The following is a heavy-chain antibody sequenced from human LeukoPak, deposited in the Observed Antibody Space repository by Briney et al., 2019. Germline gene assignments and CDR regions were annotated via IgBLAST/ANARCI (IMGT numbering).Heavy chain of an antibody. J-gene: IGHJ5*02. Sequence: ASVKVSCKASGYTFTSYDINWVRQATGQGLEWMGRINPNSGGTNYAQKFQGRVTMTRDTSISTAYMGLSRLRSDDPAVYYCARERSRIVVVVAANWFDPRGQGTLVTVSS. CDR2: INPNSGGT. CDR1: GYTFTSYD. D-gene: IGHD2-15*01. V-gene: IGHV1-2*06. CDR3: ARERSRIVVVVAANWFDP.